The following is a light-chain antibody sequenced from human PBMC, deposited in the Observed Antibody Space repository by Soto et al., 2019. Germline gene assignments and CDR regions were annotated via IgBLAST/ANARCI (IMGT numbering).Light chain of an antibody. J-gene: IGKJ1*01. CDR1: QSISAW. V-gene: IGKV1-5*01. CDR2: DAS. CDR3: QQYNTFSPWT. Sequence: DIQITQSPSTLSTSVGDRVTITCRASQSISAWLAWYQQKPGKAPKLLIYDASTLESGVPSRFSGSGSGTELTLTISSLQPDDFATYYCQQYNTFSPWTFGQGTQVDIK.